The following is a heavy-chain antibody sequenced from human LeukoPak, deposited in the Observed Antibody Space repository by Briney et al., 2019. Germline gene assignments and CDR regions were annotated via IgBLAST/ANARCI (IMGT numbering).Heavy chain of an antibody. CDR2: ISHDGSIK. CDR1: GFTFSSYG. Sequence: GGSLRLSCAASGFTFSSYGLHWVRQAPGKGLEWVALISHDGSIKHYADSLKGRFTISRDNSKNTLFLQMNSLRAEDTAVYYCAREAVTRNYFDYWGQGTLVTVSS. D-gene: IGHD4-17*01. J-gene: IGHJ4*02. CDR3: AREAVTRNYFDY. V-gene: IGHV3-30*03.